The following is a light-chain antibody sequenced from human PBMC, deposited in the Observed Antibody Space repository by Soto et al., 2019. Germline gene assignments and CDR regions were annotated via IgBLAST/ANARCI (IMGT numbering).Light chain of an antibody. CDR1: ESFTSN. J-gene: IGKJ5*01. CDR2: GVS. CDR3: QQRSNWPPIT. V-gene: IGKV3-11*01. Sequence: EIVLTQSPATLSLSPGERATLSCRASESFTSNKIAWYQQKPGQAPRLLIYGVSTRATGIPARFSGSGSGTDFTLTISSLEPEDFAIYYCQQRSNWPPITFGQGTRLEVK.